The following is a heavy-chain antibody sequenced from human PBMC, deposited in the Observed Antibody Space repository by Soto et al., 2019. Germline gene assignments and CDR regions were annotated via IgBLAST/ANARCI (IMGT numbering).Heavy chain of an antibody. CDR2: VYRSGST. Sequence: QVQLQESGPGLVKPSGTLSLTCAVSGASISRDNWWNWVRQPPGQGLEWIGEVYRSGSTNYDPSLKSRVTISIYMSKNQCSLTLTSVTAADTAMYYCARNGVYSLGSWGQGTLVTVSS. J-gene: IGHJ5*02. D-gene: IGHD4-17*01. CDR3: ARNGVYSLGS. CDR1: GASISRDNW. V-gene: IGHV4-4*02.